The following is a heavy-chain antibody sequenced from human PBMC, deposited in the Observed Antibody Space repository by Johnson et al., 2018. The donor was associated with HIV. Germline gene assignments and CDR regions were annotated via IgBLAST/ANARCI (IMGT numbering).Heavy chain of an antibody. CDR3: AKGRMGASGSYNV. V-gene: IGHV3-30*18. Sequence: QEQLVESGGGLVQPGGSLRLSCAASGFTFSSYGMHWVRQAPGKGLEWVAVISYDGSNKYYADSVKGRFTISRDNSKNTLYLQMNSLRAEDTALYYCAKGRMGASGSYNVWGQGTMVTVSS. D-gene: IGHD1-26*01. CDR1: GFTFSSYG. CDR2: ISYDGSNK. J-gene: IGHJ3*01.